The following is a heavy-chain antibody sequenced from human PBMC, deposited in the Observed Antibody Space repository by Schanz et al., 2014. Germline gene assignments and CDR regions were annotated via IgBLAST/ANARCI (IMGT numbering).Heavy chain of an antibody. Sequence: EVHLVESGGGLVKRGGSLRLSCAASGFTISSYSMNWVRQAPGKGLEWVSSISGSGSYIYYADSVKGRFTISRDNSKNTLYQQMDSVRSADTAVYYCARQIHYDYFSVTRDWGQGTLVTVSS. CDR3: ARQIHYDYFSVTRD. J-gene: IGHJ4*02. CDR2: ISGSGSYI. D-gene: IGHD3-3*01. CDR1: GFTISSYS. V-gene: IGHV3-21*01.